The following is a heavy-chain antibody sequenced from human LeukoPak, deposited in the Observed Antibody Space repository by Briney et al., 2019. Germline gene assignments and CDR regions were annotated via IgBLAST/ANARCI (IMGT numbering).Heavy chain of an antibody. V-gene: IGHV1-2*04. D-gene: IGHD2-15*01. CDR1: GYTFTGYY. CDR3: ARDGYCSGGSCYNDAFDI. Sequence: ASVKVSCKASGYTFTGYYMHWVRQAPGQGLEWMGWINPNSGGTNYAQKFQGWVTMTRDTSISTAYMELSRLRSDDTAVYYCARDGYCSGGSCYNDAFDIWGQGTMVTVSS. J-gene: IGHJ3*02. CDR2: INPNSGGT.